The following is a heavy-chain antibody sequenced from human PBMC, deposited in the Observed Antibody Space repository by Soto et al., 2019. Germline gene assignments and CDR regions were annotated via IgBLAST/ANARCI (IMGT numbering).Heavy chain of an antibody. D-gene: IGHD2-21*02. CDR1: GYTFTSYA. J-gene: IGHJ4*02. CDR2: INAGNGNT. V-gene: IGHV1-3*05. CDR3: ARAWVVVTAPDY. Sequence: QVQLVQSGAEEKKPGASVKVSCKASGYTFTSYAMHWVRQAPGQRLEWMGWINAGNGNTKYSQKFQGRVTITRDAFASTAYRELSSLRSEDTAVYYCARAWVVVTAPDYWGQGTLVTVSS.